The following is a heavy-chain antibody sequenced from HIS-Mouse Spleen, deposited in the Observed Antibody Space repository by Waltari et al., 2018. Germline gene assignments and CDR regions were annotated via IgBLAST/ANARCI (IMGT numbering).Heavy chain of an antibody. Sequence: QVQLVESGGGVVQPGRARNYSGAASGLTCSSYAMHWVRQAPGKGLEWVAVISYDGSNKYYADSVKGRFTISRDNSKNTLYLQMNSLRAEDTAVYYCARRYSGYDLGYWGQGTLVTVSS. D-gene: IGHD5-12*01. J-gene: IGHJ4*02. CDR2: ISYDGSNK. CDR1: GLTCSSYA. V-gene: IGHV3-30*04. CDR3: ARRYSGYDLGY.